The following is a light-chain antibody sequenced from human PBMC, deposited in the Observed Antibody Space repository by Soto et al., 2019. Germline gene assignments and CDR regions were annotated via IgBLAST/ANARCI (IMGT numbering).Light chain of an antibody. CDR3: QQYDNWPPT. Sequence: EILMTQSPAALSVSPGERATLSCRASQTISSNLAWYQHKPGQAPRLLFYGASNRATGIPARFTGSGSGTECTLTISSLQSEDVAVYSCQQYDNWPPTLGGGTKVDIK. V-gene: IGKV3-15*01. CDR2: GAS. J-gene: IGKJ4*01. CDR1: QTISSN.